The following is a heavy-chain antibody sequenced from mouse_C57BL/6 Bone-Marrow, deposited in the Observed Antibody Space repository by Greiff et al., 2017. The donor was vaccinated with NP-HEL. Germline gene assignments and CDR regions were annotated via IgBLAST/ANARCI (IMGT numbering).Heavy chain of an antibody. D-gene: IGHD1-1*01. V-gene: IGHV1-81*01. CDR2: IYPRSGNT. Sequence: VQLQQSGAELARPGASVKLSCKASGYTFTSYGISWVKQRTGQGLEWIGEIYPRSGNTYYNEKFKGKATLTADKSSSTAYMELRILTSEDSAVYFCAREDYGSSYAIDYWGQGTSVTVSS. CDR3: AREDYGSSYAIDY. CDR1: GYTFTSYG. J-gene: IGHJ4*01.